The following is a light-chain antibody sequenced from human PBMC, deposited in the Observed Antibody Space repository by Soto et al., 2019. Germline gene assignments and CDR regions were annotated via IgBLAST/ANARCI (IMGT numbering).Light chain of an antibody. CDR1: QSVSNNY. CDR2: DAS. V-gene: IGKV3-11*01. J-gene: IGKJ4*01. CDR3: QQRSNWLT. Sequence: EIVLTQSPGTLSLSPLERDPLXCRASQSVSNNYLAWYQQKPGQAPRLLIYDASYRATGIPARFSGSGSGTDFTLTISSLEPEDFAVYYCQQRSNWLTFGGGTKVDIK.